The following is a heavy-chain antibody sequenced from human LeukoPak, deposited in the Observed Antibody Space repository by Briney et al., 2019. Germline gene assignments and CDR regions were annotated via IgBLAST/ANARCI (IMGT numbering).Heavy chain of an antibody. D-gene: IGHD3-3*01. CDR1: GGTFSSYA. V-gene: IGHV1-69*01. Sequence: ASVKVSCKASGGTFSSYAISWVRQAPGQGLEWMGGIIPIFGTANYAQKFQGRVTITADESTSTAYMELSSLRAEDTAVYYCARGSPRFLEWLPYLDNWLDPWGQGTQVTVSS. J-gene: IGHJ5*02. CDR2: IIPIFGTA. CDR3: ARGSPRFLEWLPYLDNWLDP.